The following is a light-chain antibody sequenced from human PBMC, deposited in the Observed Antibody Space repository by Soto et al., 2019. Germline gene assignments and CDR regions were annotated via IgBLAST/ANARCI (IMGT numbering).Light chain of an antibody. J-gene: IGLJ3*02. CDR1: SSNIGAGYD. CDR3: QSYDRSLSGWV. CDR2: GNS. V-gene: IGLV1-40*01. Sequence: QSVLTQTPSVSGAPGQRVTISCTGSSSNIGAGYDVHWYQQLPGTAPKLLISGNSNRPSGVPDRFSGSKSGTSASLAITGLQAEDEADYSCQSYDRSLSGWVFGGGTKLTVL.